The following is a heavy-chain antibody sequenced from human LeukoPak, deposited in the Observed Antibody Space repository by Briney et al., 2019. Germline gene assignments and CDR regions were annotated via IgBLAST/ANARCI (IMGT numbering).Heavy chain of an antibody. Sequence: GESLKISCKASGYNFPTYWIGWVRQMPGKGLEWKGIIYPGDSDTRYSPSFQGQVTISADKSISTAFLQWSSLKASDTAMYYCARHKWDLDYWGQGTLVTVSS. CDR2: IYPGDSDT. D-gene: IGHD1-26*01. J-gene: IGHJ4*02. CDR1: GYNFPTYW. CDR3: ARHKWDLDY. V-gene: IGHV5-51*01.